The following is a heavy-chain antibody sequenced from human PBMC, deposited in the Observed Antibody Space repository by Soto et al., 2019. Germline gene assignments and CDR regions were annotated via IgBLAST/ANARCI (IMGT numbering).Heavy chain of an antibody. J-gene: IGHJ5*02. V-gene: IGHV1-18*04. CDR3: ARGGSNGDCVTNWFDP. CDR2: ISAYSATT. CDR1: GYTLYSHD. D-gene: IGHD2-21*02. Sequence: QVPLVQSGAEVKKPGASVKVSCKASGYTLYSHDINWGRQAPGQGLEWMGRISAYSATTNYAQKLPGRVTRTTDTSTSTAYMELKRLRSDDTAVYYSARGGSNGDCVTNWFDPWGQGTLVTVSS.